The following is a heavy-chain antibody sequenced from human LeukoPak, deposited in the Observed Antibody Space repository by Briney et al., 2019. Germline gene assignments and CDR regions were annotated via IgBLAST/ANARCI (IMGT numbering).Heavy chain of an antibody. V-gene: IGHV1-18*01. CDR2: ISAYNGNT. CDR1: GYTFTNYG. CDR3: ARGRMYYDFWSGANPFDY. D-gene: IGHD3-3*01. J-gene: IGHJ4*02. Sequence: ASVKVSCKASGYTFTNYGFSWVRQAPGQGLEWMGWISAYNGNTNYAQKFQGRVTITRNTSISTAYMELSSLRSEDTAVYYCARGRMYYDFWSGANPFDYWGQGTLVTVSS.